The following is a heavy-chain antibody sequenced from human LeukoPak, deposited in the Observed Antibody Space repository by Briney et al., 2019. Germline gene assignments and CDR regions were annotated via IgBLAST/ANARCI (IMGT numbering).Heavy chain of an antibody. CDR1: GGSFSGYY. V-gene: IGHV4-34*01. CDR3: ARKCSSTSCYNY. D-gene: IGHD2-2*01. J-gene: IGHJ4*02. Sequence: SETLSLTCAVYGGSFSGYYWSWIRQPPGKGLEWIGEINHSRSTNYNPSLKNRVTITVDTSKNQFSLKLSSVTAADTAVYYCARKCSSTSCYNYWGQGTLVTVSS. CDR2: INHSRST.